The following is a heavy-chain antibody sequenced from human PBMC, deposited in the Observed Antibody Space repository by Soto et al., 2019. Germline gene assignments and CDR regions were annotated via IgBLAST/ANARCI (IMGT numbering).Heavy chain of an antibody. D-gene: IGHD2-2*01. CDR3: ATLPAATVSWLDP. J-gene: IGHJ5*02. Sequence: GASVKVSCKASGGTFSSYAISWVRQAPGQGLEWMGGIIPISGTANYAQKFQGRVTITADESTSTAYMELSSLRSEDTAVYYCATLPAATVSWLDPRGQGTLGTVSS. CDR1: GGTFSSYA. CDR2: IIPISGTA. V-gene: IGHV1-69*13.